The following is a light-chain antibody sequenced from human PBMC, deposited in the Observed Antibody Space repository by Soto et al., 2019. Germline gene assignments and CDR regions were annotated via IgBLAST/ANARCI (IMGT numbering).Light chain of an antibody. J-gene: IGKJ1*01. CDR2: GAS. V-gene: IGKV3-15*01. CDR3: QQYGSLVT. CDR1: QSVSSN. Sequence: EIVMTQSPATLSVSPGERATLSCRASQSVSSNLAWYQQKPGQAPRLLISGASTRATGIPARFSGSGSGTEFTLTISSLQSEDFAVYYCQQYGSLVTFGQGTKVDIK.